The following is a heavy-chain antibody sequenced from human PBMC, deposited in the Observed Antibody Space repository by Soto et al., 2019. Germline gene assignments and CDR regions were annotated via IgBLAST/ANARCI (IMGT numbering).Heavy chain of an antibody. Sequence: PGESLKISCKGSGYSFTSYWISWVRQMPGKGLEWMGRIDPSDSYTNYSPSFQGHVTISADKSISTAYLQWGSLKASDTAMYYCAAAPYCSGGSCYPFYYYYYGMDVWGQGTTVTVSS. CDR3: AAAPYCSGGSCYPFYYYYYGMDV. V-gene: IGHV5-10-1*01. CDR2: IDPSDSYT. D-gene: IGHD2-15*01. CDR1: GYSFTSYW. J-gene: IGHJ6*02.